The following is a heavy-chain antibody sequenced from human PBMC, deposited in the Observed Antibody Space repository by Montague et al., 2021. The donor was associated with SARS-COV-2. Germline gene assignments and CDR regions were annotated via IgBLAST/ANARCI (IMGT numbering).Heavy chain of an antibody. J-gene: IGHJ3*01. CDR1: GGSISSRSYS. V-gene: IGHV4-39*01. CDR3: ATAESAPQYFDWLNIFAF. CDR2: MFYSGSN. D-gene: IGHD3-9*01. Sequence: SETLSLTCSVSGGSISSRSYSWGWIRQPPGKGLEWIGTMFYSGSNYYNPSLRSRLTISLDTSGNQFSLRLSSVTAADTAVYYCATAESAPQYFDWLNIFAFWGRGTMVTVSS.